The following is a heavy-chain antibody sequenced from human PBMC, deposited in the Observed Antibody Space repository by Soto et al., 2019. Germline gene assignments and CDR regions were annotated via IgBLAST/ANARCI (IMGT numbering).Heavy chain of an antibody. CDR3: ARERLRYNWNDFPYYYYGMDV. J-gene: IGHJ6*02. CDR2: ISYDGSNK. CDR1: GFTFSSYA. V-gene: IGHV3-30-3*01. D-gene: IGHD1-1*01. Sequence: QVQRVESGGGVVQPGRSLRLSCAASGFTFSSYAMHWVRQAPGKGLEWVEVISYDGSNKYYADSVKGRFTISRDNSKNTLYLQMNSLRAEDTAVYYCARERLRYNWNDFPYYYYGMDVWGQGTTVTVSS.